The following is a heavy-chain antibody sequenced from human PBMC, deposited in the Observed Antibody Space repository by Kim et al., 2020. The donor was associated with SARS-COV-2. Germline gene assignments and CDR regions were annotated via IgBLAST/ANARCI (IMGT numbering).Heavy chain of an antibody. CDR3: TKTSPSYFYGMDV. CDR1: GFTFGNAW. CDR2: IKSRTDGGTT. Sequence: GGSLRLSCAASGFTFGNAWMSWVRQTPGKGLEWVGRIKSRTDGGTTDYGAPVKDRFTISRDDSKNTLYLQMISLKTEDTAVYYCTKTSPSYFYGMDVWGQGTTVTVSS. V-gene: IGHV3-15*01. J-gene: IGHJ6*02.